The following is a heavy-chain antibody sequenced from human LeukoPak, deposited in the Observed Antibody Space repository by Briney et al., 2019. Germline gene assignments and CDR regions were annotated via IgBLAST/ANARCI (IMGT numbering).Heavy chain of an antibody. Sequence: PSVTLSLTCTGSGDSINSIDYYWGWIRQPPGKGLEWIATMSYNGKTYYNPSLKSRVTISVDTSKNQFSLKLSSVTAADTAVYYCARLNPGKQRYFDWAYFDYWGQGTLVTVSS. CDR1: GDSINSIDYY. CDR2: MSYNGKT. CDR3: ARLNPGKQRYFDWAYFDY. V-gene: IGHV4-39*01. D-gene: IGHD3-9*01. J-gene: IGHJ4*02.